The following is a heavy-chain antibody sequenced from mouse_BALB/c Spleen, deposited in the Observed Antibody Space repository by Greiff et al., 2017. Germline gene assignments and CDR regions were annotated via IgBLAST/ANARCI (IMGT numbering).Heavy chain of an antibody. V-gene: IGHV1-7*01. D-gene: IGHD2-10*02. CDR2: INPSTGYT. J-gene: IGHJ3*01. Sequence: QVHVKQSGAELAKPGASVKMSCKASGYTFTSYWMHWVKQRPGQGLEWIGYINPSTGYTEYNQKFKDKATLTADKSSSTAYMQLSSLTSEDSAVYYCARSPYGNYDGWFAYWGQGTLVTVSA. CDR3: ARSPYGNYDGWFAY. CDR1: GYTFTSYW.